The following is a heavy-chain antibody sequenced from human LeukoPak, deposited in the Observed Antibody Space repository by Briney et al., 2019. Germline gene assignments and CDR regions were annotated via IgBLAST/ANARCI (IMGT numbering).Heavy chain of an antibody. D-gene: IGHD4-11*01. CDR3: ARGKRTVTTFRVFDYAMDV. V-gene: IGHV4-34*01. J-gene: IGHJ6*02. Sequence: SETLSLTCAVYGGSFSGHYWSWIRQPPGKGLEWIGEIDDGGSTNYDPSLKSRLTILLDTSKNQFSLKVSSVTAADTAVYYCARGKRTVTTFRVFDYAMDVWGQGTTVTVSS. CDR2: IDDGGST. CDR1: GGSFSGHY.